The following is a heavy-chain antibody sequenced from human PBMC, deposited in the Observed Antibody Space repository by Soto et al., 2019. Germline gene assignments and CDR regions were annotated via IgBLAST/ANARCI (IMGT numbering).Heavy chain of an antibody. D-gene: IGHD2-2*01. J-gene: IGHJ3*02. CDR3: ARLLCSGNSCSLGGGFDI. CDR1: GVSVTSGGFF. V-gene: IGHV4-31*03. Sequence: VLLRESGPGLVEPSQTLSLTCTVSGVSVTSGGFFWSWIRHHPAKGLEWIGYISYSGSAYYSPSLKSRVSIAADTSSNQFSLRLTSLTAADTAVYFCARLLCSGNSCSLGGGFDIWGQGTTVTVSS. CDR2: ISYSGSA.